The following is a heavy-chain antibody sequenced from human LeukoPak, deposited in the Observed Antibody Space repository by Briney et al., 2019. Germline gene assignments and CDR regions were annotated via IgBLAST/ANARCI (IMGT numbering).Heavy chain of an antibody. J-gene: IGHJ4*02. Sequence: SETLSLTCTVSGGSTSSSSYYWGWIRQPPGKGLEWIGRIYYSGSTYYNPPLHSRVPISVDTSKHQFSLTLSSVPAADTAVYYCARLYYDSSGYYQICYFDYWGQGTLVSVSS. CDR1: GGSTSSSSYY. V-gene: IGHV4-39*01. D-gene: IGHD3-22*01. CDR2: IYYSGST. CDR3: ARLYYDSSGYYQICYFDY.